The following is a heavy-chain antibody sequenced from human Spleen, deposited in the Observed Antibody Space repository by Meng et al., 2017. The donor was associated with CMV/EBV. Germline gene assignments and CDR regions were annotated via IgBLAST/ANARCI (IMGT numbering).Heavy chain of an antibody. CDR3: ARVRTVATLDY. CDR1: GGSVTSSSYY. Sequence: SETLSLTCTVSGGSVTSSSYYWGWIRQPPGKGLEWIGSIYYTGRTYYNPSLKSRVTISVDTSKNQFSLKLSSVTAADTAVYFCARVRTVATLDYWGQGALVTVSS. V-gene: IGHV4-39*07. J-gene: IGHJ4*02. CDR2: IYYTGRT. D-gene: IGHD1-1*01.